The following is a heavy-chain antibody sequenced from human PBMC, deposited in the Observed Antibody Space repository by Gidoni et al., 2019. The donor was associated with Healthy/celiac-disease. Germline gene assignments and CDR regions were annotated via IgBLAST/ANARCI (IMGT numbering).Heavy chain of an antibody. V-gene: IGHV3-48*02. J-gene: IGHJ4*02. CDR1: GLPFSSYS. Sequence: EVQLVESGGGLLQPGGSLRRSCAAPGLPFSSYSMNWVRQAPGKGVGWVSYISSSSSTIYSAASVKGRFSISSDNAKNSLYLQINSLRDEDTAVYYCARGSTVTTSAQVVYWGQGTLVTVSS. D-gene: IGHD4-17*01. CDR3: ARGSTVTTSAQVVY. CDR2: ISSSSSTI.